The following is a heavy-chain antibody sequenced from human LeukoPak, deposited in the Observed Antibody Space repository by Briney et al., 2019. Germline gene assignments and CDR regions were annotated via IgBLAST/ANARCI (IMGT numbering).Heavy chain of an antibody. V-gene: IGHV1-8*01. Sequence: ASVKVSCKASGYTFTSYDINWVRQATGQGLEWMGWMNPNSGNTGYAQKFQGRVTMTRNTSISTAYMELSSLRSEDTAVHYCARVGRRDGYNLGYWGQGTLVTVSS. CDR1: GYTFTSYD. D-gene: IGHD5-24*01. CDR3: ARVGRRDGYNLGY. CDR2: MNPNSGNT. J-gene: IGHJ4*02.